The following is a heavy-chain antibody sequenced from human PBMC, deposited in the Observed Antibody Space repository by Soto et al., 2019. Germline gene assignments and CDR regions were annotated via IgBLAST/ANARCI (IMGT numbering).Heavy chain of an antibody. D-gene: IGHD2-21*02. Sequence: QVQLMQSGAEVKKPGASVKVSCKASGDTFTNYYIHWVRQAPGQGLEWMGTVKPSGGHTTYSQNFPGRGSMTRDTSTSTLYMELTSLTPDDTAVYYCAGGGHVVVVTAAFDHWGQGTLVTVSS. CDR3: AGGGHVVVVTAAFDH. CDR1: GDTFTNYY. J-gene: IGHJ4*02. V-gene: IGHV1-46*01. CDR2: VKPSGGHT.